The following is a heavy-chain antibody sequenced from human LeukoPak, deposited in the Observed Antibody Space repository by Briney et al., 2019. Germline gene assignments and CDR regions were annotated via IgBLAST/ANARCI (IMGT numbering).Heavy chain of an antibody. V-gene: IGHV1-46*01. D-gene: IGHD3-3*01. J-gene: IGHJ5*02. CDR3: ARATYYDFWSGYYNWFDP. CDR1: GYTFTSYY. CDR2: INPSGGST. Sequence: ASVKVSCKASGYTFTSYYMHWVRQAPGQGLEWMGIINPSGGSTSYAQKFHGRVTMTRDMSTSTVYMELSRLRSEDTAVYYCARATYYDFWSGYYNWFDPWGQRTLVTVSS.